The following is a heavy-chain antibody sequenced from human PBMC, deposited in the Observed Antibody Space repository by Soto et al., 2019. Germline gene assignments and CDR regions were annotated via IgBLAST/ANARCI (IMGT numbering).Heavy chain of an antibody. V-gene: IGHV6-1*01. J-gene: IGHJ6*02. CDR1: GDSVSSNSAA. CDR2: TYYRSKWYN. CDR3: ARDEWVQGINLGYYGMDV. D-gene: IGHD1-1*01. Sequence: KQSQTLSLTCAISGDSVSSNSAAWNWIRQSPSRGLEWLGRTYYRSKWYNDYAVSVKSRITINPDTSKNQFSLQLNSVTPEDTAVYYCARDEWVQGINLGYYGMDVWGQGTTVTVSS.